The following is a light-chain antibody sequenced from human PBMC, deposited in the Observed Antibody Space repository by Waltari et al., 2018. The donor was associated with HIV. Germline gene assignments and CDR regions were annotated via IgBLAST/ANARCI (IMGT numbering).Light chain of an antibody. CDR1: NSDVGAYNY. CDR3: AACDDSLNGAV. J-gene: IGLJ7*01. CDR2: EVT. Sequence: QSALTQPASVSGSPGQSITISCPGTNSDVGAYNYVSWYQQHPGKAPKLLIYEVTNRPPGISNRFSGSKSGTSASLAISGLQSEDEADYYCAACDDSLNGAVFGGGTQLTVL. V-gene: IGLV2-14*01.